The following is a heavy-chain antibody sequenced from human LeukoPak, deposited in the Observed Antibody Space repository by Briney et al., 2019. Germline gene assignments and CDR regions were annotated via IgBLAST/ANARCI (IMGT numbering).Heavy chain of an antibody. D-gene: IGHD1-14*01. CDR3: ADRNVNRPIDY. CDR1: GFTFSSHA. J-gene: IGHJ4*02. CDR2: ISDSGGST. V-gene: IGHV3-23*01. Sequence: PGGSLRLSCAASGFTFSSHAMSWVRQAPGKGLEWVSGISDSGGSTYYADSVKGRFTISRDNSKNTLYLQMSSLGAEDTAVYYCADRNVNRPIDYWGQGTLVTVSS.